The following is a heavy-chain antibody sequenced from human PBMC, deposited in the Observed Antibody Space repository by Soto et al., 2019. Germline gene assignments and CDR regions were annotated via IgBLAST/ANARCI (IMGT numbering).Heavy chain of an antibody. CDR2: IWYDGTQK. V-gene: IGHV3-33*01. CDR1: GFTFNTYS. D-gene: IGHD4-17*01. Sequence: QVQLEESGGGVVQPGRSLRLSCAASGFTFNTYSMHWVRQPPGKGLEWLSAIWYDGTQKYYADSVKGRFIISRDNSKKTVYLDMNSLRAEDTAVYYCARAGGTTVTGLWHFDSWGQGTLVTVSS. J-gene: IGHJ4*01. CDR3: ARAGGTTVTGLWHFDS.